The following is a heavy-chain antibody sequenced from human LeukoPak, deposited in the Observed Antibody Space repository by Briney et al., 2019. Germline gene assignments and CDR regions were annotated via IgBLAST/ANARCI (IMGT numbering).Heavy chain of an antibody. V-gene: IGHV1-2*02. CDR2: INPNSGGT. J-gene: IGHJ4*02. CDR3: AREGYYDSGSYYIV. D-gene: IGHD3-10*01. Sequence: ASVKVSCKASGYTFTGYYIHWVRQAPGQGLGWMGWINPNSGGTKYAQKFQGRVTMTRDTTITTAYMELSRLRSDDTAQYYCAREGYYDSGSYYIVWGQGTLVTVSS. CDR1: GYTFTGYY.